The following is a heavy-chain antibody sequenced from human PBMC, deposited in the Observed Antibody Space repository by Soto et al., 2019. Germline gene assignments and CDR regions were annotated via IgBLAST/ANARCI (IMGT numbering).Heavy chain of an antibody. CDR2: ISYDGSNK. CDR1: EFNFGGFG. CDR3: VRQSREAPSDY. J-gene: IGHJ4*02. V-gene: IGHV3-30-3*01. Sequence: TVGLLRLPYAASEFNFGGFGVHRVRQAPGKGLEWVAVISYDGSNKYYADSVKGRFTISRDNSKNTLYLQMNSPRAEDTAVYYCVRQSREAPSDYWGQGTLVTVSS.